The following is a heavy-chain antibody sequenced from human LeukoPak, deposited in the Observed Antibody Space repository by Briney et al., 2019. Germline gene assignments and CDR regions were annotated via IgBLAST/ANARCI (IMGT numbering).Heavy chain of an antibody. J-gene: IGHJ4*02. Sequence: KDGESLKIPCKSSGDIFTSYWIGWVRQMPGKGLEWMGIIYPGDSNIKYSPSFQGQVTISADESINTVYLQWSSLRASDSAMYYCARERWGSGDYWGQGTLVTVSS. CDR2: IYPGDSNI. D-gene: IGHD2-21*01. CDR3: ARERWGSGDY. CDR1: GDIFTSYW. V-gene: IGHV5-51*01.